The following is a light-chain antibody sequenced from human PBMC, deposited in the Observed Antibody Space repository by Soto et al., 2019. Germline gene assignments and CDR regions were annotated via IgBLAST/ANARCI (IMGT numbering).Light chain of an antibody. Sequence: EIVLTQSPATLSLSPGERATLSCRASQSVSSYLSWYQQKPGQAPRLLIYDASNRATGIPARFSGSGFGTDFPFTISSLEPEYFAGYYCQQRSSWPPTFGQVTRREIK. V-gene: IGKV3-11*01. CDR3: QQRSSWPPT. CDR2: DAS. CDR1: QSVSSY. J-gene: IGKJ2*01.